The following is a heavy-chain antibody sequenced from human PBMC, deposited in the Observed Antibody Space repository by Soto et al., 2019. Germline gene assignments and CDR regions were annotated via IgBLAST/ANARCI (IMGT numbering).Heavy chain of an antibody. D-gene: IGHD3-10*01. V-gene: IGHV3-9*01. J-gene: IGHJ6*03. CDR3: AKASVPQYGSGSYYPTEDYYYYMDV. CDR1: GFTFDDYA. Sequence: GGSLRLSCAASGFTFDDYAMHWVRQAPGKGLEWVSGISWNSGSIGYADSVKGRFTISRDNAKNSLYLQMNSLRAEDTALYYCAKASVPQYGSGSYYPTEDYYYYMDVWGKGTTVTVSS. CDR2: ISWNSGSI.